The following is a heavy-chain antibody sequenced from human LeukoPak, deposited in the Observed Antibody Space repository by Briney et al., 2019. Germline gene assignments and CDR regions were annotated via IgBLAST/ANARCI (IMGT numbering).Heavy chain of an antibody. CDR2: IKQDGSEK. D-gene: IGHD6-13*01. V-gene: IGHV3-7*01. CDR3: ARDQVGIAAAGTRRRRWFDP. Sequence: PGGSLRLSCAASGFTFSSYAMSWVRQAPGKGLEWVANIKQDGSEKYYVDSVKGRFTISRDNAKNSLYLQMNSLRAEDTAVYYCARDQVGIAAAGTRRRRWFDPWGQGTLVTVSS. CDR1: GFTFSSYA. J-gene: IGHJ5*02.